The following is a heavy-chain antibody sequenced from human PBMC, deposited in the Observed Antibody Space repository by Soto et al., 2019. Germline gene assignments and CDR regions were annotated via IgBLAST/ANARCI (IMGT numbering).Heavy chain of an antibody. CDR1: GFTFSSYS. D-gene: IGHD2-15*01. CDR3: ARETPMRYCSGGSCANSAFDI. J-gene: IGHJ3*02. V-gene: IGHV3-48*01. CDR2: ISSSSSTI. Sequence: GGSLRLSCAASGFTFSSYSMNWVRQAPGKGLEWVSYISSSSSTIYYADSVKGRFTISRDNAKNSLYLQMSSLRAEDTAVYYCARETPMRYCSGGSCANSAFDIWGQGTMVTVSS.